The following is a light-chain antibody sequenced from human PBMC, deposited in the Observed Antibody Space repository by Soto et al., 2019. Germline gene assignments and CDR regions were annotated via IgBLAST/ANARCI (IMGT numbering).Light chain of an antibody. J-gene: IGKJ3*01. Sequence: TQMTQSPSSLSASVGDRVTITCQASQDVSDYLNWYQQKPGKAPKLLIYDASNLKTGVPSRFRGSGSGTHFTFTTSSLQPEDAVPYYCQQYDNLPGFTFGPGTK. V-gene: IGKV1-33*01. CDR1: QDVSDY. CDR2: DAS. CDR3: QQYDNLPGFT.